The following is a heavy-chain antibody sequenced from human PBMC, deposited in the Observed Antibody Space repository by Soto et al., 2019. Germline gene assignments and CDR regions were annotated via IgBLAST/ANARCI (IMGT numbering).Heavy chain of an antibody. CDR1: GFTFDDYA. V-gene: IGHV3-9*01. CDR2: ISWNSGSI. CDR3: AKDLAPLVPGPIDY. Sequence: SLRLSCAASGFTFDDYAMHWVRQAPGKGLEWVSGISWNSGSIGYADSVKGRFTISRDNAKNSLYLQMNSLRAEDTALYYCAKDLAPLVPGPIDYWGQGTLVTVSS. D-gene: IGHD6-13*01. J-gene: IGHJ4*02.